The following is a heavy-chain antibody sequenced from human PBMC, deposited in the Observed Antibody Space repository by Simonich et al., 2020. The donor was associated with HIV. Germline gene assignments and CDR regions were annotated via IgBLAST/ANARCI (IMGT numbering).Heavy chain of an antibody. Sequence: QVQLVQSGAEVKKPGSSVKVSCKASGGTFSSFAISWVRQAPGLGLKGGGGNTPIFGTENYDQMVQGRVTITADESTSTAYMELSSLRSEDTGIYYCARKGGGRGVYYFDYWGQGTLVTVSS. CDR2: NTPIFGTE. V-gene: IGHV1-69*13. CDR3: ARKGGGRGVYYFDY. J-gene: IGHJ4*02. CDR1: GGTFSSFA. D-gene: IGHD3-10*01.